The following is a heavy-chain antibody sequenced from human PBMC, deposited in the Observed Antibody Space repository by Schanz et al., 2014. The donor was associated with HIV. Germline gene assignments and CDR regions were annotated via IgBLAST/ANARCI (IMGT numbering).Heavy chain of an antibody. J-gene: IGHJ2*01. CDR1: GYTFTSYG. CDR2: IIPLLGTT. V-gene: IGHV1-69*10. Sequence: QVQLVQSGAEVKKPGASVKVSCKASGYTFTSYGISWVRQAPGQRLEWMGGIIPLLGTTHYAQKFRGRVTITADKSTTAYMQLNSLRSDDTAVYYCARVLGMAAANTYWWYFDLWGRGTLVTVSS. CDR3: ARVLGMAAANTYWWYFDL. D-gene: IGHD1-26*01.